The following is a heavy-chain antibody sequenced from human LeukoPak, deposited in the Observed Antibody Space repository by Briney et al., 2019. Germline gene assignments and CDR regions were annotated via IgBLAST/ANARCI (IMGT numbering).Heavy chain of an antibody. CDR2: IYYSGST. V-gene: IGHV4-39*01. Sequence: SETLSLTCTVSGGSISGSSYYWGWIRQPPGKGLEWIGSIYYSGSTYYNPSLKSRVTISVDTSKNQFSLKLSSVTAADTAVYYCATITMIVVVTPGVFDIWGQGTMVTVSS. J-gene: IGHJ3*02. CDR1: GGSISGSSYY. D-gene: IGHD3-22*01. CDR3: ATITMIVVVTPGVFDI.